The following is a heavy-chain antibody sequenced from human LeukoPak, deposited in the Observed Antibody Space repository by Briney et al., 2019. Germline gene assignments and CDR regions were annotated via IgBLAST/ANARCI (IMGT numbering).Heavy chain of an antibody. CDR1: GYPISMGYF. D-gene: IGHD6-13*01. Sequence: SETLSLTCTVSGYPISMGYFWGWIRQPPGKGLEWIGSIFHTGYTFYDPSFKRRLTISVDTSKNQFSLKLNFVTAADTAMYYCARMFRSSWYINWFDPWGQGTLVTVSS. CDR2: IFHTGYT. CDR3: ARMFRSSWYINWFDP. V-gene: IGHV4-38-2*02. J-gene: IGHJ5*02.